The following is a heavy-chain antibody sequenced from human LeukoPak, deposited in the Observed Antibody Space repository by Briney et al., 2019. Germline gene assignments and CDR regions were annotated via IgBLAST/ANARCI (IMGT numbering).Heavy chain of an antibody. CDR2: IKSGGSGI. CDR3: ASGRWSDYLDH. CDR1: GLTLNTYW. Sequence: GGSLRLSCAVSGLTLNTYWMHWVRQTPGKGLVWVSRIKSGGSGISHADSVKGRFTISRDNAKNTLYLQMNSLRGDDTAVYYCASGRWSDYLDHWGQGTLVTVSS. V-gene: IGHV3-74*01. D-gene: IGHD3-3*01. J-gene: IGHJ4*02.